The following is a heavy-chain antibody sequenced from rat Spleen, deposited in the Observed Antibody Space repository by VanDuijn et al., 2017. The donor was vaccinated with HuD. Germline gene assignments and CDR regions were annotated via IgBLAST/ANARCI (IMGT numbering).Heavy chain of an antibody. D-gene: IGHD1-7*01. J-gene: IGHJ2*01. Sequence: EVQLVESGGGLVQPGRSLKLSCAASGFTFSDYNMAWVRQAPKKGLEWVATISYDGSSTYYRDSVKGRFTISRDNAKSTLYLQMDSLRSEDTATYYCARLHTSPYYFDYWGQGVMVTVSS. V-gene: IGHV5-7*01. CDR3: ARLHTSPYYFDY. CDR2: ISYDGSST. CDR1: GFTFSDYN.